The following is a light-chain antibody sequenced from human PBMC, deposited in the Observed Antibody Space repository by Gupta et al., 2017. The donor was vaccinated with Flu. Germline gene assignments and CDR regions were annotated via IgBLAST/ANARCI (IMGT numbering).Light chain of an antibody. V-gene: IGKV3-20*01. CDR2: GAS. CDR3: RHDCSSARA. CDR1: QSLSSSS. Sequence: EIVLMQSPGTLSLSPGEAATISCRASQSLSSSSLAWYQQKPGQAPRLLIHGASSSSTGIPDRFSGSGSARAFTLTIIRLEPEDFAVYYCRHDCSSARAFGQGTTVEI. J-gene: IGKJ1*01.